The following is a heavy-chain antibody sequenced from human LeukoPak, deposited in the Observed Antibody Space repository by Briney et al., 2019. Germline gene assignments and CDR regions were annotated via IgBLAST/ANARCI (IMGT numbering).Heavy chain of an antibody. J-gene: IGHJ6*03. Sequence: SETLSLTCTVSGGSISSGSYYWSWIRQPAGKGLEWIGRIYTSGSTNYNPSLKSRVTMSVDTSKNQFSLKLSSVTAADTAVYYCARDLGYSSGWSASYMDVWGKGTTVTVSS. CDR1: GGSISSGSYY. V-gene: IGHV4-61*02. D-gene: IGHD6-19*01. CDR3: ARDLGYSSGWSASYMDV. CDR2: IYTSGST.